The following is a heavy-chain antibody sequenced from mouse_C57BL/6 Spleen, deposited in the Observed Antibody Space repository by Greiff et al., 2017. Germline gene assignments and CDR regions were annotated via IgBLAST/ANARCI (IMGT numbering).Heavy chain of an antibody. CDR2: IDPNSGGT. J-gene: IGHJ3*01. V-gene: IGHV1-72*01. D-gene: IGHD4-1*02. Sequence: QVQLLQSGAELVKPGASLKLSCKASGYTFTSYWMHWVKQRPGRGLEWIGRIDPNSGGTKYNEKIKSKATLTVDKPSSTAYMQLSSLTSEDAAVYYGGGGDVNWDEGAWVAYWGQGTLVTVAA. CDR1: GYTFTSYW. CDR3: GGGDVNWDEGAWVAY.